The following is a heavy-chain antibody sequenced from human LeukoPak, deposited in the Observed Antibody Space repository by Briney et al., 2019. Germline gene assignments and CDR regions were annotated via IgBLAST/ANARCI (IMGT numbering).Heavy chain of an antibody. J-gene: IGHJ5*02. Sequence: PSGTLSLTCAVYGGSFSGYYWSWIRQPPGKGLEWIGEINHSGSTNYNPSLKSRVTISVDTSKNQFSLRLSSVTAADTAVYYCAREEATVAGTKNWFDPWGQGTLVTVSS. CDR3: AREEATVAGTKNWFDP. D-gene: IGHD6-19*01. CDR1: GGSFSGYY. CDR2: INHSGST. V-gene: IGHV4-34*01.